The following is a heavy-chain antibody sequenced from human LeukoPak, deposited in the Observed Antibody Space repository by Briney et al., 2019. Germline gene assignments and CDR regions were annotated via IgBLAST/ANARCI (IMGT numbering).Heavy chain of an antibody. CDR1: GFTFSSYC. V-gene: IGHV3-30*02. Sequence: GGSLRLSCAASGFTFSSYCMHWVRQAPGKWLEWVAFIRYDGSNKYYADSVKGRFTISRDNSKNKLYMQMNSLRAEDTAVYYCAKDGLWLGELSPTFPDYWGQGTLVTVSS. CDR3: AKDGLWLGELSPTFPDY. D-gene: IGHD3-10*01. J-gene: IGHJ4*02. CDR2: IRYDGSNK.